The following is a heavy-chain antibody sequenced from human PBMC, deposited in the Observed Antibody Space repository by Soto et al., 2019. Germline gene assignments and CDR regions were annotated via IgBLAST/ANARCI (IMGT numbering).Heavy chain of an antibody. CDR3: ATYSGSGSTHLVY. J-gene: IGHJ4*02. CDR2: IIPMLGMS. D-gene: IGHD3-10*01. V-gene: IGHV1-69*02. CDR1: GDTFNFYT. Sequence: QVQLVQSGAEVKKPGSPVRVSCTASGDTFNFYTISWVRQDPGQGPEWMGKIIPMLGMSNYAQKFQGRVLIRADKSTCTGSRNLSRLTSEDTAGYYCATYSGSGSTHLVYWGQGTLLTVS.